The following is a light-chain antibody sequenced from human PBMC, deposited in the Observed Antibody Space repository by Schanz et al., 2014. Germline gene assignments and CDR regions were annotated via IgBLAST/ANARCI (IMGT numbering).Light chain of an antibody. J-gene: IGLJ1*01. Sequence: QSALTQPASVSGSPGQSITISCTGTSSDIGSYNYVSWYQQYPGEAPKLIIYDVTYRPSGVSHRFSGSKSGNTASLTISGLLAEDEADYYCSSYAGGNNLYVFGTGTKLTVL. CDR3: SSYAGGNNLYV. V-gene: IGLV2-14*01. CDR2: DVT. CDR1: SSDIGSYNY.